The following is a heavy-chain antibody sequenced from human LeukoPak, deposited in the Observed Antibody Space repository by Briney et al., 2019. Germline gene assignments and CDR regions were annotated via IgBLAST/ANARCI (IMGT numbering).Heavy chain of an antibody. CDR3: ARDGWLDY. CDR1: GFTFSSYT. D-gene: IGHD6-19*01. V-gene: IGHV3-21*01. J-gene: IGHJ4*02. Sequence: GGSLRLSCAASGFTFSSYTMNWVRQAPGKGLEWVSSITSSSIYIYYADSVKGRFTISRDHAKNSLYLQMNSLRAEDTAVYYCARDGWLDYWGQGTLVTVSS. CDR2: ITSSSIYI.